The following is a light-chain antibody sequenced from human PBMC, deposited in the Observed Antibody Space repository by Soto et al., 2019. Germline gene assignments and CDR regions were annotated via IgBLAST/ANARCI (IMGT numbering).Light chain of an antibody. J-gene: IGKJ1*01. CDR3: QQRYSTHPGT. V-gene: IGKV1-39*01. Sequence: DIQMTQSPSSLSASVGDRVTITCRASQSISSCLNWYQQKPGKAPKLLIYAASSLQSGVPSRFSGSGSGTEFTLPISSLQPADYAAYYCQQRYSTHPGTFGQGTKVDIK. CDR2: AAS. CDR1: QSISSC.